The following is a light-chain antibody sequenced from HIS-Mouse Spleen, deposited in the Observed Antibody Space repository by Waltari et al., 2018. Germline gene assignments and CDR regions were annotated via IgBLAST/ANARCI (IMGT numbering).Light chain of an antibody. V-gene: IGLV2-8*01. CDR2: EVS. Sequence: QSALTQPPSASGSPGQSVTISCTGTSSDVGGYNYVSWYQQHPGKAPKLMIYEVSKQPSGIPDRFSGSNSGNTATLTISGTQAMDEADYYCQAWDSSTDVVFGGGTKLTVL. CDR3: QAWDSSTDVV. CDR1: SSDVGGYNY. J-gene: IGLJ2*01.